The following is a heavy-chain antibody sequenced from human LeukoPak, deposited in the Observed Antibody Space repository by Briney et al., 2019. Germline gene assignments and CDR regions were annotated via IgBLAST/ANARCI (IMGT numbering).Heavy chain of an antibody. CDR3: ARDHDYYDSSGHTDY. J-gene: IGHJ4*02. V-gene: IGHV1-18*01. CDR1: GYTFTSYG. Sequence: ASVKVSCKASGYTFTSYGVSWVRQAPGRGLEWMGWISAYNGNTNYAQKLQGRVTMTTDTSTSTAYMELRSLRSDDAAVYYCARDHDYYDSSGHTDYWGQGTLVTVSS. D-gene: IGHD3-22*01. CDR2: ISAYNGNT.